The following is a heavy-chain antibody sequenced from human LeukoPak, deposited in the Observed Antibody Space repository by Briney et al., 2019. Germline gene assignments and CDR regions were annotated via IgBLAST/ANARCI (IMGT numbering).Heavy chain of an antibody. D-gene: IGHD3-22*01. CDR3: ARDLAGRYYYDSSGHWFDP. J-gene: IGHJ5*02. Sequence: SETLSLTCTVSGGSISSYYWSWIRQPPGKGLEWIGYIYYSGSTNYNPSLKGRVTISVDTSKNQFSLKLSSVTAADTAVYYCARDLAGRYYYDSSGHWFDPWGQGTLVTVSS. CDR2: IYYSGST. V-gene: IGHV4-59*01. CDR1: GGSISSYY.